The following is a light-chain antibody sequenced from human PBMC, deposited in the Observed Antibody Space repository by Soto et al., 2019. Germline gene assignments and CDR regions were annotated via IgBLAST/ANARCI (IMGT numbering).Light chain of an antibody. V-gene: IGLV2-14*03. CDR3: SSYTTGRNVV. Sequence: QSALTQPASVSGSPGQSITISCTGTSSDVGGYNYVSWYQQHPGKAPKLMIYDVSLRPSGVSYRFSGSKSGNTASLTISGLQAEDEADYYCSSYTTGRNVVFGGGTKLPVL. CDR2: DVS. CDR1: SSDVGGYNY. J-gene: IGLJ2*01.